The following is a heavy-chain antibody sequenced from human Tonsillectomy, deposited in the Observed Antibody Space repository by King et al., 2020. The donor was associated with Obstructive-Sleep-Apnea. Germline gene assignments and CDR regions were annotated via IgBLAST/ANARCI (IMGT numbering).Heavy chain of an antibody. CDR1: GFTFSNYA. D-gene: IGHD5-24*01. CDR3: ARDPERDGDSDGGGMDV. Sequence: VQLVESGGGVVQPGRSLRLSCAASGFTFSNYAMHWVRQAPGKGLEWMAVTSYDGSHKYYADSVKGRFTISRDNSKSTLYLQMNSLRAEDTAVYYCARDPERDGDSDGGGMDVWGQGTTVTVSS. J-gene: IGHJ6*02. V-gene: IGHV3-30-3*01. CDR2: TSYDGSHK.